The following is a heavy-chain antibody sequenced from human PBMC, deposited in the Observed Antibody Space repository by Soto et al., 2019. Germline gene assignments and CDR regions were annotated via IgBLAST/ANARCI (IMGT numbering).Heavy chain of an antibody. CDR1: GERVSSNSAA. Sequence: SQGRSLTCAISGERVSSNSAAWNWIRQSPSRGLEWLGRTYYRSKWYNDYAVSVKSRITINPDTSKNQFSLQLNSVTPEDTAVYYCARVRYSYSVPYNWFDPWGQGTLVTVSS. J-gene: IGHJ5*02. CDR3: ARVRYSYSVPYNWFDP. V-gene: IGHV6-1*01. D-gene: IGHD5-18*01. CDR2: TYYRSKWYN.